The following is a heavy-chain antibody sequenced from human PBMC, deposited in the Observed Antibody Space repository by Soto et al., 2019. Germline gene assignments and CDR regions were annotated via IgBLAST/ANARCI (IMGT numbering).Heavy chain of an antibody. Sequence: TLSLTCIVSGASISSGGYYWSWIRQHPGKGLEWIGYIFYTGSTYYNPSLKSRVTISMDTSMNQFSLELTSVTAADTAVYYCARADYGGGLDYWGQVTQVTVSS. CDR2: IFYTGST. CDR3: ARADYGGGLDY. D-gene: IGHD4-17*01. J-gene: IGHJ4*02. CDR1: GASISSGGYY. V-gene: IGHV4-31*03.